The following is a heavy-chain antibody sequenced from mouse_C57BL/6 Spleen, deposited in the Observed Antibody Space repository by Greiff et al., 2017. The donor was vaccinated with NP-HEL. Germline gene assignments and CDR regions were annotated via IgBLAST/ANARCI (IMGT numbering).Heavy chain of an antibody. D-gene: IGHD1-1*01. V-gene: IGHV1-55*01. J-gene: IGHJ2*01. CDR2: IYPGSGST. CDR1: GYTFTSYW. CDR3: ARRNPLYGSSFDY. Sequence: VQLQQPGAELVKPGASVKMSCKASGYTFTSYWITWVKQRPGQGLEWIGDIYPGSGSTNYNEKFKSKATLTVDTSSSTAYMQLSSLTSEDSAVYYCARRNPLYGSSFDYWGQGTTLTVSS.